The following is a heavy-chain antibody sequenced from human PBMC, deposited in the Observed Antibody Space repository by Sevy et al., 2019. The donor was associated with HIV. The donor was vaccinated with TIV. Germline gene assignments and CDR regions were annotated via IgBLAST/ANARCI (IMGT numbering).Heavy chain of an antibody. J-gene: IGHJ6*02. CDR3: ATDPIIVLLVTDGMDV. CDR2: LKSKADGGTT. D-gene: IGHD2-8*02. Sequence: GGSLRLSCAASGFTFTYAWMSLVRPAPGKGLEWVGRLKSKADGGTTDYAAPVKGRFTISRDDSKNTLYLQMNSLKTEDTAVYYCATDPIIVLLVTDGMDVWGQGTTVTVSS. V-gene: IGHV3-15*01. CDR1: GFTFTYAW.